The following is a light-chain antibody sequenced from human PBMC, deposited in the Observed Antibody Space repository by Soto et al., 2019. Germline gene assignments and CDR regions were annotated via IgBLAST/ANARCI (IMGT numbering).Light chain of an antibody. CDR2: GAS. V-gene: IGKV3-15*01. J-gene: IGKJ2*01. CDR3: QQYNNWPYT. Sequence: EIVMTQSPATLSVSPGERATLSCRASQSVSSNLAWYQQKPGQAPRLLIYGASTRATGIPARFSGSGSGTEFNLTISILQSEDFAVYYCQQYNNWPYTFGQGTKLEIK. CDR1: QSVSSN.